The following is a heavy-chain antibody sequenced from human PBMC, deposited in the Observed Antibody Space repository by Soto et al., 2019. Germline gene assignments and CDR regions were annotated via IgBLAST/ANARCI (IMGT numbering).Heavy chain of an antibody. V-gene: IGHV1-69*13. CDR1: GGTFSSYA. D-gene: IGHD6-19*01. CDR3: AGSAVAGHRGSLDY. CDR2: IIPIFGTA. J-gene: IGHJ4*02. Sequence: ASVKVSCKASGGTFSSYAISWVRQAPGQGLEWMGGIIPIFGTANYTQKFQGRVTITADESTSTAYMELSSLRSEDTAVYYCAGSAVAGHRGSLDYWGQGTLVTVSS.